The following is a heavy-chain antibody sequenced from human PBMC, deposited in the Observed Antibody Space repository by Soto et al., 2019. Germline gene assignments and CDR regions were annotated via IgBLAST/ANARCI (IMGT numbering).Heavy chain of an antibody. CDR1: GFTFSSYS. CDR3: AREGGAYYGEGAFDI. D-gene: IGHD4-17*01. CDR2: ISSSSSYI. J-gene: IGHJ3*02. Sequence: EVQLVESGGGLVKPGGSLRLSCAASGFTFSSYSMNWVRQAPGKGLEWVSSISSSSSYIYYADSVKGRFTISRDNAKNSLYLQMNSLRAEDTAVYYCAREGGAYYGEGAFDIWGQGTMVTVSS. V-gene: IGHV3-21*01.